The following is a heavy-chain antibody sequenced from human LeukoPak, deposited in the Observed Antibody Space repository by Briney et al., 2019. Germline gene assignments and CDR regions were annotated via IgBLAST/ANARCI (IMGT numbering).Heavy chain of an antibody. CDR3: ARGRMAARPFDY. CDR2: INHSGST. D-gene: IGHD6-6*01. J-gene: IGHJ4*02. CDR1: GGSFSGYY. Sequence: SETLSLTCAVYGGSFSGYYWSWIRQPPGKGLEWIGEINHSGSTNYNPSLKSRVTISVDTSKNQFSLKLSSVTAADTAVYYCARGRMAARPFDYWGQGTLVIVSS. V-gene: IGHV4-34*01.